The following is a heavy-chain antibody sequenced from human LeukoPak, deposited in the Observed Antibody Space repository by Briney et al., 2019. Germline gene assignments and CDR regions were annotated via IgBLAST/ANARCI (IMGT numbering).Heavy chain of an antibody. J-gene: IGHJ1*01. CDR1: GFTFSYYW. V-gene: IGHV3-74*01. D-gene: IGHD4-17*01. CDR3: AIPLPMTTMSTLPGPPLYFQH. CDR2: INTDGRNT. Sequence: GGSLRLSCAASGFTFSYYWMHWVRQAPGKGLVWVSGINTDGRNTSYADSVKGRFTISRDNAKNTLYLQMNSLRAEDTAVYYCAIPLPMTTMSTLPGPPLYFQHCGQGTLVTVSS.